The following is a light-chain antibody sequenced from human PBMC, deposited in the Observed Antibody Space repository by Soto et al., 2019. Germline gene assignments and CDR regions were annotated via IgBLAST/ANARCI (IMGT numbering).Light chain of an antibody. J-gene: IGKJ1*01. CDR2: GAS. Sequence: EIVLTQSPGTLSLSPGERATLSCRASQSVSSSYSAWYQQKPGQAPRLLICGASSRATGIPGRFSGSVSGTGFTLTISRLEPEDFAVYYCQQYGSSPPWTFGQGTKVDIK. CDR3: QQYGSSPPWT. V-gene: IGKV3-20*01. CDR1: QSVSSSY.